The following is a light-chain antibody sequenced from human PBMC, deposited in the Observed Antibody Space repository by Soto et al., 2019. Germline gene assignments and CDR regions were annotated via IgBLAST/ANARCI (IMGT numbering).Light chain of an antibody. Sequence: EIVLTQSPATLSLSPGERATLSCRASQSIGLAISWYQHKPGQAPSLLIFDASQRATGNPARFRDSGSGTDFTLSISSLEPEDFAVYYCQQRTDRPPWTFGQGTKVESK. CDR3: QQRTDRPPWT. V-gene: IGKV3-11*01. CDR2: DAS. J-gene: IGKJ1*01. CDR1: QSIGLA.